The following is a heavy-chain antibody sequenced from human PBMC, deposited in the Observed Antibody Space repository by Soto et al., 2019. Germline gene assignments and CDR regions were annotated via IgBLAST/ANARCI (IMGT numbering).Heavy chain of an antibody. V-gene: IGHV4-39*01. D-gene: IGHD2-2*01. CDR3: ARRLYCSSTCCGDGAFDI. Sequence: QLQLQESGPGLVNPSETLSLTGTVSGVSISSSSYYWGWIRQPPGKGLEWMGSVYYSGSTYYNRYIKSRVTISVGPSKNTFSMKLSSVDAADTAVCDCARRLYCSSTCCGDGAFDIWGQGTMVTVSS. CDR1: GVSISSSSYY. CDR2: VYYSGST. J-gene: IGHJ3*02.